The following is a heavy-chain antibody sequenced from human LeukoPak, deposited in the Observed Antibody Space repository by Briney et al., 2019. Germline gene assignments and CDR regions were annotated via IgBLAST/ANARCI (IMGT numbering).Heavy chain of an antibody. D-gene: IGHD3-22*01. Sequence: KTSETLSLTCAVYGGSFSGYYWSWIRQPPGKGLEWIGEINHSGSTNYNPSLKSRVTISVDTSKNQFSLKLSSVTAADTAVYYCARETEYYYDSSGYYYEYYFDYWGQGTLVTVSS. CDR2: INHSGST. J-gene: IGHJ4*02. CDR1: GGSFSGYY. V-gene: IGHV4-34*01. CDR3: ARETEYYYDSSGYYYEYYFDY.